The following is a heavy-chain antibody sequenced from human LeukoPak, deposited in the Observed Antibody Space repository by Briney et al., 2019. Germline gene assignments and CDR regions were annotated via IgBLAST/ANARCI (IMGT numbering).Heavy chain of an antibody. V-gene: IGHV4-30-4*08. Sequence: PSETLSLTCTVSGGSISSGDYYWSWIRQPPGKGLEWIGYIYYSGSTYYNPSLKSRVTISVDTSKNQFSLKLSSVTAADTAVYYCATDYGGNPDSSYFDYWGQGTLVTVSS. CDR1: GGSISSGDYY. CDR2: IYYSGST. CDR3: ATDYGGNPDSSYFDY. D-gene: IGHD4-23*01. J-gene: IGHJ4*02.